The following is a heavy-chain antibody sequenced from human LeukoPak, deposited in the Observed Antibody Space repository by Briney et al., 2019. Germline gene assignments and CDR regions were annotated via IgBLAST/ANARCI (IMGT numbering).Heavy chain of an antibody. CDR2: IYHDGST. V-gene: IGHV4-59*08. J-gene: IGHJ4*02. CDR1: GGSIDSYY. CDR3: ARHWSWYVDY. D-gene: IGHD6-13*01. Sequence: SETLSLTCTVSGGSIDSYYWSWIRQPPGKGLEWIGYIYHDGSTNYNPSLKSRVTLSVDKSKKQFSLKLSSVTAADTAVYYCARHWSWYVDYWGQGTLVTVSS.